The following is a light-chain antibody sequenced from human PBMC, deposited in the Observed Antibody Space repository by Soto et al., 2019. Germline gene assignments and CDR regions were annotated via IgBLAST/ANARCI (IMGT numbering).Light chain of an antibody. CDR1: SSNIRSNT. CDR2: SNN. J-gene: IGLJ3*02. V-gene: IGLV1-44*01. Sequence: QLVLTQPPSASGTPGQRVTISCSGSSSNIRSNTVNWYQQLPGTAPRLLIYSNNQRPSGVPDRFSGSKSGTSASLAISGLQSEDEADYYCAAWDGSLNGWLFGGGTKLTVL. CDR3: AAWDGSLNGWL.